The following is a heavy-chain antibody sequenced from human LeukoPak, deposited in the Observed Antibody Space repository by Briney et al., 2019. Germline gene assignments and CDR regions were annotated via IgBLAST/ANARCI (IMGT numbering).Heavy chain of an antibody. V-gene: IGHV5-51*01. D-gene: IGHD1-26*01. CDR2: IYPSDSDT. CDR3: ARALRGYSGTYKAFDH. J-gene: IGHJ4*02. CDR1: GYSFTNYW. Sequence: GESLKISCKGSGYSFTNYWIGWVRQMPGRGLEWMGVIYPSDSDTRYSPSFQGQVTISADKSISTAYLRWSSLKASDTAMYYCARALRGYSGTYKAFDHWGQGTIVTVSS.